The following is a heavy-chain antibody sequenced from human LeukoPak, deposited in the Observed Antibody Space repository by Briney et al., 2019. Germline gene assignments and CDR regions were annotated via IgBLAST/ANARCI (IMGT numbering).Heavy chain of an antibody. V-gene: IGHV4-34*01. CDR3: AREVGDYSNFYYYYYMDV. J-gene: IGHJ6*03. CDR1: GGSFSGYY. D-gene: IGHD4-11*01. Sequence: PSETLSLTCAVYGGSFSGYYWSWIRQPPEKGLEWIGEINHSGSTNYNPSLKSRVTISVDTSKNQFSLKLSSVTAADTAVYYCAREVGDYSNFYYYYYMDVWGKGTTVTVSS. CDR2: INHSGST.